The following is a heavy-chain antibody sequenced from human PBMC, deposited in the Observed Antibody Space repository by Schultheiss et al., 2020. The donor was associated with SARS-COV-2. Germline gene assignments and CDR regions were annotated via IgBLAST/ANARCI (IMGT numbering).Heavy chain of an antibody. CDR3: ARYDSERYYDSSGYTSPIDY. J-gene: IGHJ4*02. V-gene: IGHV4-34*10. CDR2: INHSGST. D-gene: IGHD3-22*01. Sequence: SQTLSLTCTVSGGSITSHYWSWIRQPPGKGLEWIGEINHSGSTNYNPSLKSRVTMSVDTSKNQFSLKLSSVTAADTAVYYCARYDSERYYDSSGYTSPIDYWGQGTLVTVSS. CDR1: GGSITSHY.